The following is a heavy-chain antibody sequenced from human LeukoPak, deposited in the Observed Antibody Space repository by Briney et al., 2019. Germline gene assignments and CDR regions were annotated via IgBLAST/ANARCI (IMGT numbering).Heavy chain of an antibody. CDR3: AGVAMYSSSWNLDY. CDR1: GGTFSSYA. J-gene: IGHJ4*02. V-gene: IGHV1-69*13. D-gene: IGHD6-13*01. CDR2: IIPIFGTA. Sequence: SVKVSCEASGGTFSSYAISWVRQAPGQGLEWMGGIIPIFGTANYAQKFQGRVTITADESTSTAYMELSSLRSEDTAVYYCAGVAMYSSSWNLDYWGQGTLVTVSS.